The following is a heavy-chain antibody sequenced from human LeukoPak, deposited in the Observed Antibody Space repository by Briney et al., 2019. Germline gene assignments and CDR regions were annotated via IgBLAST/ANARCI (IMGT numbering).Heavy chain of an antibody. CDR2: MNPNSGNT. CDR1: GYTFTSYD. Sequence: ASVKVSCKASGYTFTSYDINWVRQATGQGLEWMGWMNPNSGNTGYARKFQGRVTMTRNTSISTAYMELSSLRSEDTAVYYCARGRADSIAAGDWGQGTLVTVSS. J-gene: IGHJ4*02. V-gene: IGHV1-8*01. D-gene: IGHD6-13*01. CDR3: ARGRADSIAAGD.